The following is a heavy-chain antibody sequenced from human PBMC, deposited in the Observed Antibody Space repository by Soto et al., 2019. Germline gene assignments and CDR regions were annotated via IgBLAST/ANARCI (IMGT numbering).Heavy chain of an antibody. CDR1: GGSFSGYY. CDR2: INHSGST. V-gene: IGHV4-34*01. D-gene: IGHD2-2*01. J-gene: IGHJ6*03. Sequence: NPSETLSLTCAVYGGSFSGYYWSWIRQPPGKGLEWIGEINHSGSTNYNPSLKSRVTISVDTSKNQFSLKLNSVTAADTAVYYCARGRVGDIVVVPAAKGTDYYYYMDVWGKGTTVTVSS. CDR3: ARGRVGDIVVVPAAKGTDYYYYMDV.